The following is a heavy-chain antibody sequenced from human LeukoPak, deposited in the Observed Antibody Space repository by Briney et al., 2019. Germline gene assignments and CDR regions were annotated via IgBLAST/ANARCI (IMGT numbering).Heavy chain of an antibody. V-gene: IGHV1-69*06. CDR1: GGTFSSYA. D-gene: IGHD3-22*01. J-gene: IGHJ4*02. Sequence: SVKVSCKASGGTFSSYAISWVRQAPGQGLEWMGRIIPIFGTAIYAQKFQGRVTITADKSTSTTYMELSSLRSEDTAVYYCASSTPYDSSGPAYWGQGTLVTVSS. CDR3: ASSTPYDSSGPAY. CDR2: IIPIFGTA.